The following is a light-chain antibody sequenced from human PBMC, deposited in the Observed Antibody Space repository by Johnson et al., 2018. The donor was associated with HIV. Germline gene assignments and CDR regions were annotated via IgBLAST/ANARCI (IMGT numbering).Light chain of an antibody. CDR2: DNN. CDR1: SSNIGNNY. V-gene: IGLV1-51*01. Sequence: QSVLTQSPSVSAAPGQKVTISCSGSSSNIGNNYVSWYQQLPGTAPKLLIYDNNKRPSGIPDRFSGSKSGTSATLGITGLQTGDEADYYCGTWDSSLSASYVFGTVT. J-gene: IGLJ1*01. CDR3: GTWDSSLSASYV.